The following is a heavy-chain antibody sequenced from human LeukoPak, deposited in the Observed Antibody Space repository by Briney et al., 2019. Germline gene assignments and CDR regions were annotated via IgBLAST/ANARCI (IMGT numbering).Heavy chain of an antibody. V-gene: IGHV4-31*03. Sequence: SETLSLTCTVSADSISSGGHYWSWIRQHPGKGLESIGFMRHSGSTSHNPSLKGRVAISVDASKNQFSLRLSSVTAADTAVYYCARGGNRFGDSTYYWGQGSLVTVSS. CDR2: MRHSGST. J-gene: IGHJ4*02. CDR3: ARGGNRFGDSTYY. D-gene: IGHD3-10*01. CDR1: ADSISSGGHY.